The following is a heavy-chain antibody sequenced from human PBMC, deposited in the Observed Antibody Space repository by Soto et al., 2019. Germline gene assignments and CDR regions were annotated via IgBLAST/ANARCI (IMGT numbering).Heavy chain of an antibody. CDR1: GFTFSSYA. CDR3: AKADRWLQPDY. CDR2: ISGSGGNT. V-gene: IGHV3-23*01. Sequence: GGSLRLSCAASGFTFSSYAVTWVRQAPGKGLEWVSAISGSGGNTYYADSVKGRFTISRDNSDNTLYLQMSSLRAEDTAVYYCAKADRWLQPDYWGQGTLVTVSS. D-gene: IGHD5-12*01. J-gene: IGHJ4*02.